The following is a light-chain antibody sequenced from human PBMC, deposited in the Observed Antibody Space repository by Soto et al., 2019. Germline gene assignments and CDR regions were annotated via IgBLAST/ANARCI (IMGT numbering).Light chain of an antibody. CDR2: DVG. CDR1: SSDVGGYNY. J-gene: IGLJ1*01. Sequence: QSVLTQPASVSGSPGQSITISCTGTSSDVGGYNYVSWYQQHPGKAPKLMIYDVGNRPSGVSNRFSGSKSGNTASLTISGLQAEDEADYYCSSYTSSISYVFGTGTKVTVL. V-gene: IGLV2-14*01. CDR3: SSYTSSISYV.